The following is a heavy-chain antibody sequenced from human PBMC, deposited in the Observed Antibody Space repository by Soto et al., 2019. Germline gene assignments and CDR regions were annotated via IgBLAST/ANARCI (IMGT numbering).Heavy chain of an antibody. V-gene: IGHV1-69*13. CDR2: IIPIFGTA. Sequence: ASVKVSCKASGGTFSSYAISWVRQAPGQGLEWMGGIIPIFGTANYAQKLQGRVTITADESTSTAYMELSSLRSEDTAVYYCARAKYIEQWLVRVYYYYYGMDVWGQGTTVT. D-gene: IGHD6-19*01. J-gene: IGHJ6*02. CDR1: GGTFSSYA. CDR3: ARAKYIEQWLVRVYYYYYGMDV.